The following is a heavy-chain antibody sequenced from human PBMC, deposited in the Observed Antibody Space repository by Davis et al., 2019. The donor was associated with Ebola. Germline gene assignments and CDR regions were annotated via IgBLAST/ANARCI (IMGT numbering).Heavy chain of an antibody. Sequence: SSVTVSRMASGCTFSSYTISWLRQAAGQGPEWMGGIIPIFGTEKYAQKFQGRVTSTADESTSTAYMVLSGLRSEYTAVYYCARSTYSKPYYYYYGMDVWGQGTTVTVTS. CDR3: ARSTYSKPYYYYYGMDV. D-gene: IGHD4-11*01. CDR1: GCTFSSYT. CDR2: IIPIFGTE. J-gene: IGHJ6*02. V-gene: IGHV1-69*13.